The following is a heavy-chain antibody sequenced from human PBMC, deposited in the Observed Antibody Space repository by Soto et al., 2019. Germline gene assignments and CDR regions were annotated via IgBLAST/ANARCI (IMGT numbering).Heavy chain of an antibody. CDR2: IYHRGST. D-gene: IGHD5-18*01. CDR1: RGSISSENW. J-gene: IGHJ4*02. CDR3: AGARGYSIEYFDY. Sequence: PSETLSLTCTVSRGSISSENWWSWVRQPPAKGLEWIGEIYHRGSTNYNPSLKSRVIISVDNSKNQFFLKLSSVTAADTAVYYCAGARGYSIEYFDYWGQGTLVTVSS. V-gene: IGHV4-4*02.